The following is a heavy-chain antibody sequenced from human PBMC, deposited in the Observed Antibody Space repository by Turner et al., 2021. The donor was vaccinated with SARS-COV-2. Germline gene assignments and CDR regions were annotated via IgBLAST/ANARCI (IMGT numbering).Heavy chain of an antibody. J-gene: IGHJ6*02. Sequence: QLQLQESGPGLVKPSETLSLTCTVSGGSISSSSYYWGWIRQPPGKGLEWIGSIYYSGSTYYNPSLKSRVTRSVDTSKNQFSLKLSSVTAADTAVYYCAGEEVVFRASHTLYYYGMDVWGQGTTVTVSS. CDR1: GGSISSSSYY. V-gene: IGHV4-39*01. D-gene: IGHD3-22*01. CDR2: IYYSGST. CDR3: AGEEVVFRASHTLYYYGMDV.